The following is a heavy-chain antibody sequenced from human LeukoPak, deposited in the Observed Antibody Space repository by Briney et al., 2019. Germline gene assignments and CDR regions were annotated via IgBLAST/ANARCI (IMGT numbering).Heavy chain of an antibody. Sequence: PSETLSLTCTVSGGSISSYYWSWIRQPPGKGLEWIGYIYTSGSTNYNPSLKSRVTISVDTSKNQFSLKLSSVTAADTAVYYCAGMDGSSGWFDPWGQGTLVTVSS. V-gene: IGHV4-4*09. CDR2: IYTSGST. CDR1: GGSISSYY. D-gene: IGHD6-6*01. CDR3: AGMDGSSGWFDP. J-gene: IGHJ5*02.